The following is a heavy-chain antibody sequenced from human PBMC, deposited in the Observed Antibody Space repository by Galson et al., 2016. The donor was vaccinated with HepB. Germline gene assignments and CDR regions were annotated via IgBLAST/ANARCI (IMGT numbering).Heavy chain of an antibody. Sequence: SVKVSCKASGYTFTNYNIHWVRQAPGQGLEWMGLVYASGAGTDYAQKFRGRVTMTRDTSTSTAYMELSSLTSDDTAVYYCARGGYNTYNYNYWGQRTLVTVSS. J-gene: IGHJ4*02. CDR2: VYASGAGT. CDR3: ARGGYNTYNYNY. CDR1: GYTFTNYN. V-gene: IGHV1-46*01. D-gene: IGHD5-24*01.